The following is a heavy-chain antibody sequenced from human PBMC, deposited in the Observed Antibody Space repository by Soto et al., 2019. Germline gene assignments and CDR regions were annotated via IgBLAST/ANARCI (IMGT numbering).Heavy chain of an antibody. J-gene: IGHJ4*02. V-gene: IGHV4-59*01. Sequence: SETLSLTCTVSGGSISSYYWSWIRQPPGKGLEWIGYIYYSGSTNYNPSLKSRVTISVDTSKNQFSLKLSSVTAADTAVYYCARDPSSGYYAGYFDYWGQGTLVTVS. CDR3: ARDPSSGYYAGYFDY. CDR2: IYYSGST. D-gene: IGHD3-22*01. CDR1: GGSISSYY.